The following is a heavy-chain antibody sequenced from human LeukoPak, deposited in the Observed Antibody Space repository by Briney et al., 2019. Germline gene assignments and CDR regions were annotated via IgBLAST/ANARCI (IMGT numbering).Heavy chain of an antibody. CDR3: ARQFLYCSSTSCYPLAPDY. D-gene: IGHD2-2*01. CDR2: IYYSGST. CDR1: GGSISSGDYY. J-gene: IGHJ4*02. V-gene: IGHV4-61*08. Sequence: PSQTLSLTCTVSGGSISSGDYYWSWIRQPPGKGLEWIGYIYYSGSTNYNPSLKSRVTISVDTSKNQFSLKLSSVTAADTAVYYCARQFLYCSSTSCYPLAPDYWGQGTLVTVSS.